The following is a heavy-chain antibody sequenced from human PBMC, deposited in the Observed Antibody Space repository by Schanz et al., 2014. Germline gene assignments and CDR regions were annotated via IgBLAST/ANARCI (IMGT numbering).Heavy chain of an antibody. V-gene: IGHV3-15*04. D-gene: IGHD1-20*01. CDR2: IENNANGATT. J-gene: IGHJ3*02. CDR1: GFTLSSYA. CDR3: TTFNNRDALYI. Sequence: EVQLVESGGGLVQPGGSLRLSCAASGFTLSSYALSWVRQSPGKGLEWVGRIENNANGATTDYAAPVKGRFTVSRDDSRNTLYLQMNTLRTDDTALYYCTTFNNRDALYIWGQGTMVSVSS.